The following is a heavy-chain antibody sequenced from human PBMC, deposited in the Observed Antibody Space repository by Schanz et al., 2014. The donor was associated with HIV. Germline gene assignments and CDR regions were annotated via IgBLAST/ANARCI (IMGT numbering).Heavy chain of an antibody. J-gene: IGHJ4*02. CDR1: GYSFTGYY. CDR3: AREDPNYGGNPFEY. CDR2: INPNTGGT. Sequence: QVQLVQSGAEVKKPGASMKVSCKASGYSFTGYYLQWVRQAPGQGLEWMGWINPNTGGTHYAQKFQGRVAMTRDTSTSTVYMELSSLRSEDTAVYYCAREDPNYGGNPFEYWGQGTLVTVSS. V-gene: IGHV1-2*02. D-gene: IGHD2-15*01.